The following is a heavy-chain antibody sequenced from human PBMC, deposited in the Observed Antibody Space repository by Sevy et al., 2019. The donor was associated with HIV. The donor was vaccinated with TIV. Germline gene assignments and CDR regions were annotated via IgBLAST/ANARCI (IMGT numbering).Heavy chain of an antibody. J-gene: IGHJ6*02. CDR2: ISYDGSNK. D-gene: IGHD3-3*01. CDR1: GFTFSSYG. V-gene: IGHV3-30*18. Sequence: GGSLRLSCAASGFTFSSYGMHWVRQAPGKGLEWVAVISYDGSNKYYADSVKGRFTISRDNSKNTLDLQMNSLRAEDTAVYYCAKGFESYYYYGMDVWGQGTTVTVSS. CDR3: AKGFESYYYYGMDV.